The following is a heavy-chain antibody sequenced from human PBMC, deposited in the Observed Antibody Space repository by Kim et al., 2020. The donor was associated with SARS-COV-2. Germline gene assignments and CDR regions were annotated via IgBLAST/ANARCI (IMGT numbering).Heavy chain of an antibody. V-gene: IGHV4-39*02. J-gene: IGHJ4*02. D-gene: IGHD1-26*01. CDR2: IYYSGAT. CDR1: GGSISSRSYY. CDR3: AREGLPSSGIYSAQFDY. Sequence: SETLSLTCTVSGGSISSRSYYWGWVRQPPGKGLEWIGSIYYSGATYFNPSLKSRVAISVDTSKSQFSLKLSSVTAADTAVYYCAREGLPSSGIYSAQFDYWGQGTLVTVSS.